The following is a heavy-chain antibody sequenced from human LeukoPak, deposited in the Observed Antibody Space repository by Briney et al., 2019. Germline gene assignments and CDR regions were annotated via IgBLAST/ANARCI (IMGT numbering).Heavy chain of an antibody. J-gene: IGHJ5*02. D-gene: IGHD6-19*01. CDR3: TRDVLAGEISSGWSKIDP. V-gene: IGHV1-18*01. CDR1: GYTFTSYG. Sequence: ASVKVSCKASGYTFTSYGISWVRQAPGQGLEWMGWISAYNGNTNYAQKLQGRVTMTTDTSTSTAYMELRSLRSDDTAVYYCTRDVLAGEISSGWSKIDPWGQGTLVTVSS. CDR2: ISAYNGNT.